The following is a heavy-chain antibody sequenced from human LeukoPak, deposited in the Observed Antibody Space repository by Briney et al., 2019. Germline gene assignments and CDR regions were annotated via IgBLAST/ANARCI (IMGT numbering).Heavy chain of an antibody. CDR3: AREYILTAYYGDY. CDR1: GFTFNDYN. CDR2: INPKSGGA. J-gene: IGHJ4*02. Sequence: ASVKVSCKASGFTFNDYNIHWVRQAPGQGLEWMGWINPKSGGANYAQKFQGRVTMTWDTSISAAYMELSRLRSDDTAVYYCAREYILTAYYGDYWGQGTLVTVSS. D-gene: IGHD3-9*01. V-gene: IGHV1-2*02.